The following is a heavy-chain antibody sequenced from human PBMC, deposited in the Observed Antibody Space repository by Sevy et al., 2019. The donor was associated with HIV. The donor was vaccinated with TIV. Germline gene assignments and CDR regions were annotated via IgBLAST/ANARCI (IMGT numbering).Heavy chain of an antibody. J-gene: IGHJ4*02. Sequence: SETLSLTCAVSGDSISSDSWWTWVRQSPEKGLEWIGESYHDGITNYNPSLWGRATISVDMSKNQCSLDLTSVTAADTAVYYCVREVGHLMRIDYWGQGTLVTVSS. CDR1: GDSISSDSW. CDR2: SYHDGIT. V-gene: IGHV4-4*02. CDR3: VREVGHLMRIDY.